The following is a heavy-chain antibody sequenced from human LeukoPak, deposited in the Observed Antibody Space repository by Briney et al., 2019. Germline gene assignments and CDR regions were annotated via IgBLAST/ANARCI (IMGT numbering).Heavy chain of an antibody. V-gene: IGHV3-30*18. J-gene: IGHJ4*02. CDR1: GFTFSNYG. D-gene: IGHD1-26*01. CDR2: ISYDGSTK. Sequence: PGVSLRLSCAASGFTFSNYGMHWVRQAPGKGLEWVAAISYDGSTKYYADSVKGRFTSARNNSKNTLYLQMNSLRPEDTAVYYCAKDSSVWVVGAISFFDYWGQGTLVTVTS. CDR3: AKDSSVWVVGAISFFDY.